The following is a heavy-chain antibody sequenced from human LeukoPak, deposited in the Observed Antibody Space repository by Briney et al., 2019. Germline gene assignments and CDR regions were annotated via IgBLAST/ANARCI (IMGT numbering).Heavy chain of an antibody. CDR2: IWYDGSHK. CDR1: RFTFSSYG. V-gene: IGHV3-33*01. D-gene: IGHD6-19*01. Sequence: GGSLRLSCETSRFTFSSYGMDWVRQAPGKGLEGVAVIWYDGSHKYYADSVKGRFTISRDNSKNTVFLQMNSLRAEDTAVYYCARLGSGWSFDYWGQGTLVTVSS. J-gene: IGHJ4*02. CDR3: ARLGSGWSFDY.